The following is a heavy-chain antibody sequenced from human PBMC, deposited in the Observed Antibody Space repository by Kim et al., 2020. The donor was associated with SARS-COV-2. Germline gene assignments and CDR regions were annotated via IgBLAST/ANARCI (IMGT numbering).Heavy chain of an antibody. CDR2: AHGDDRA. CDR3: ASDERHHNGMDV. CDR1: GFHVTRDY. J-gene: IGHJ6*02. Sequence: GGSLRLSCTVSGFHVTRDYVSWVSKTPGKGLEWVSVAHGDDRANYADSVKGRFKVSRDTSKNTLYIQMNSLRAEDTAMYYCASDERHHNGMDVWCQGTT. V-gene: IGHV3-66*01.